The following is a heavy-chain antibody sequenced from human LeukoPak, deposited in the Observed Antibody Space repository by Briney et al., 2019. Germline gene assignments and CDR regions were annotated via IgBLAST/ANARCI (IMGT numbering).Heavy chain of an antibody. CDR1: GGSISSYY. V-gene: IGHV4-59*01. J-gene: IGHJ4*02. CDR3: ARGLRYSGYDY. Sequence: PSETLSLTCTVSGGSISSYYWSRIRQPPGKGLEWIGYIYYSGSTNYNPSLKSRVTISVDTSKNQFSLKLSSVTAADTAVYYCARGLRYSGYDYWGQGTLVTVSS. D-gene: IGHD5-12*01. CDR2: IYYSGST.